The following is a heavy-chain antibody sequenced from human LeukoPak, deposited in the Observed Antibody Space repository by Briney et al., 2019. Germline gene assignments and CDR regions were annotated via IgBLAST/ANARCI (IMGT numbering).Heavy chain of an antibody. J-gene: IGHJ3*02. Sequence: GGSLRLSCAASGFTFSSYALSWVRPEPREGLEWVSAISGSGGSTYYADSVKGRFTISRDNSKNTLYLQMNSLRAEDTAVYYCAKGPDYYDSRAYAFDIWGQGTMVTVSS. CDR1: GFTFSSYA. CDR2: ISGSGGST. V-gene: IGHV3-23*01. CDR3: AKGPDYYDSRAYAFDI. D-gene: IGHD3-22*01.